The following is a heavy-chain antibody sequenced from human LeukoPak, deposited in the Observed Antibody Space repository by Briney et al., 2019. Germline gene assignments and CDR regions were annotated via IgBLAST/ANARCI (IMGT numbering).Heavy chain of an antibody. CDR1: GFTFSSYW. CDR3: VQDIVVVPAAIIRSPHYYYYMDV. V-gene: IGHV3-7*01. Sequence: PGGSLRLSCAASGFTFSSYWMSWVRQAPGKGLEWVANIKQDGSEKYYVDSVKGRFTISRDNAKNSLYLQMNSLRAEDTAVYYCVQDIVVVPAAIIRSPHYYYYMDVWGKGTTVTVSS. CDR2: IKQDGSEK. D-gene: IGHD2-2*01. J-gene: IGHJ6*03.